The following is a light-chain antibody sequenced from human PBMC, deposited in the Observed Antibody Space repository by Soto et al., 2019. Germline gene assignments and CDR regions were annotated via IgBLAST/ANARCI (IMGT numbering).Light chain of an antibody. CDR1: QSVSSY. J-gene: IGKJ5*01. CDR3: QQRSNRPIT. Sequence: EIVLTQSPATLSLSPGERPTLSCRASQSVSSYLAWYQQKPGQAPRLLIYDASNRATSIPARFSGSGSGTDFTLTISSLEPEDFAVYYCQQRSNRPITFGQGTRLEIK. CDR2: DAS. V-gene: IGKV3-11*01.